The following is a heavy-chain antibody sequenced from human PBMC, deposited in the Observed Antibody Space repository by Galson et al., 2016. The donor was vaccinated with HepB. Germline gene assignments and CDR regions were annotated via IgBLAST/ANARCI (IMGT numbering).Heavy chain of an antibody. CDR3: AREIPSRGKSDY. J-gene: IGHJ4*02. V-gene: IGHV3-48*02. CDR1: GFTFSSYS. D-gene: IGHD3-10*01. CDR2: ISSSSSTM. Sequence: SLRLSCAASGFTFSSYSMNWVRQAPGKGLEWVSYISSSSSTMYYADSVKGRFTISRDNAKNSLYLQMNSLRDEDTAVYYCAREIPSRGKSDYWGQGTLVTVSS.